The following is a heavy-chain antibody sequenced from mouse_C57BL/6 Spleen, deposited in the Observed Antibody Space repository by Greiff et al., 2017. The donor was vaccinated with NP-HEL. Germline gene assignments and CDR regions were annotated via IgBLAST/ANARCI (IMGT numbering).Heavy chain of an antibody. J-gene: IGHJ3*01. D-gene: IGHD2-5*01. CDR2: IDPENGDT. CDR3: TTDYSNYLAWFAY. V-gene: IGHV14-4*01. CDR1: GFNIKDDY. Sequence: EVQLQQSGAELVRPGASVKLSCTASGFNIKDDYMHWVKQRPEQGLEWIGWIDPENGDTEYASKFQGKATITADTSSNTAYLQLSSLTSEDTAVYYCTTDYSNYLAWFAYWGQGTLVTVSA.